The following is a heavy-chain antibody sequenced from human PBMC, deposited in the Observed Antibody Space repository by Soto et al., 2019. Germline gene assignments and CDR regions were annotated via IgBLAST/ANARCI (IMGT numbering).Heavy chain of an antibody. Sequence: ASVKVSCKVSGYTLTELSMHWVRQAPGKGLEWMGGFDPEDGETIYAQKFQGRVTMTEDTSTDTAYMELSSLRSEDTAVYYCARARRGGYAYWVIAFDIWGKGTMVTVSS. CDR1: GYTLTELS. V-gene: IGHV1-24*01. CDR2: FDPEDGET. CDR3: ARARRGGYAYWVIAFDI. D-gene: IGHD3-16*01. J-gene: IGHJ3*02.